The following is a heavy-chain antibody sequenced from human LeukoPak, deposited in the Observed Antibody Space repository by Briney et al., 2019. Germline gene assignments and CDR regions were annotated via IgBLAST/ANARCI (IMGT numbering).Heavy chain of an antibody. Sequence: GGSLRLSCAASGFTFSSFSMSWVRQAPGKGLEWVSSISSSSSYIYYADSVKGRFTISRDNAKTSLYLQMNSLRAEDTAVYYCARDLKPDYWGQGTLVTVSS. CDR2: ISSSSSYI. CDR1: GFTFSSFS. J-gene: IGHJ4*02. CDR3: ARDLKPDY. V-gene: IGHV3-21*01.